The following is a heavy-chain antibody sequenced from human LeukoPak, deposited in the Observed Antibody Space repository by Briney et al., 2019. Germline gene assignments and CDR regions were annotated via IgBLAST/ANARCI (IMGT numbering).Heavy chain of an antibody. V-gene: IGHV4-59*01. D-gene: IGHD1-26*01. Sequence: SETLSLTCTVSGASISNYYWSWIRQPPGKGLEWIGYIYYSGRTNYNPSLKSRVTISVDTSKNQFSLKLSSVTAADTAVYYCARTIVGGFALPYYYYMDVWGKGTTVTIS. J-gene: IGHJ6*03. CDR3: ARTIVGGFALPYYYYMDV. CDR1: GASISNYY. CDR2: IYYSGRT.